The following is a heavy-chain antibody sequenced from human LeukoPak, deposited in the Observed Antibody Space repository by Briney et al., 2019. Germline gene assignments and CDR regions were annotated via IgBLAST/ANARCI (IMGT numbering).Heavy chain of an antibody. Sequence: GGSLRLSCAASGFTFSSYWMHWVRQAPGKGLVWVSRINSDGSSTSYADSVKGRFTISRDNAKNTPYLQMNSLRAEDTAVYYCASERRYSSGWYWGQGTLVTVSS. CDR2: INSDGSST. CDR3: ASERRYSSGWY. D-gene: IGHD6-19*01. CDR1: GFTFSSYW. J-gene: IGHJ4*02. V-gene: IGHV3-74*01.